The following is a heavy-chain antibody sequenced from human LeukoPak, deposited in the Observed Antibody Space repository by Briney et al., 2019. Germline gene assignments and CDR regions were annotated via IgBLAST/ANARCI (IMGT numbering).Heavy chain of an antibody. Sequence: SETLSLTCAVSGGSISSSNWWSWVRQPPGKGLEWIGEIYHSGSTNYNPSLKSRVTISVDKSKNQFSLKLSSVTAADTAVYYCAREGNYGDNWFDPWGQGTLVTVSS. V-gene: IGHV4-4*02. CDR3: AREGNYGDNWFDP. CDR1: GGSISSSNW. J-gene: IGHJ5*02. D-gene: IGHD4-17*01. CDR2: IYHSGST.